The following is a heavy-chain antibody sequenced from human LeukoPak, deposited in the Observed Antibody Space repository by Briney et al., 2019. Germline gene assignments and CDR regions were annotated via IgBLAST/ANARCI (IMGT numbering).Heavy chain of an antibody. CDR1: GGSISSYY. CDR3: ARFAVGATGDY. J-gene: IGHJ4*02. D-gene: IGHD1-26*01. Sequence: PSETLSLTCTVSGGSISSYYWSWIRQPPGKGLEWIGYIYYSGSTNYNPSLKSRVTISVDTSKNQFSLKLSSGTAADTAVYYCARFAVGATGDYWGQGTLVTVSS. CDR2: IYYSGST. V-gene: IGHV4-59*01.